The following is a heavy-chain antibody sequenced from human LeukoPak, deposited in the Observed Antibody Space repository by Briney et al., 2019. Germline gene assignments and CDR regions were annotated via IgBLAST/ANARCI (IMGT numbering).Heavy chain of an antibody. Sequence: GGSLRLSCAASGFTFSSYAMHWVRQAPGKGLEWVAVISYDGSNKYYADSVKGRFTISRDNSKNTLYLQMNSLRAEDTAVYYCARDDGDDISIVNDYYLDSWGQGTLVTVSS. D-gene: IGHD2/OR15-2a*01. CDR2: ISYDGSNK. CDR3: ARDDGDDISIVNDYYLDS. CDR1: GFTFSSYA. J-gene: IGHJ4*02. V-gene: IGHV3-30-3*01.